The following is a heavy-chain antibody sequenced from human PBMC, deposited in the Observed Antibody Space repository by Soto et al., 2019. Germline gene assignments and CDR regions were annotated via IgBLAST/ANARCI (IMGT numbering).Heavy chain of an antibody. Sequence: PGESLKVSCKGSGYSFTSYCSGWVRQMPGKGLEWMGIIYPGDSDTRYSPSFQGQVTISADKSISTAYLQWSSLKASDTAMYYCARGDYGVSNWFDPWGQGTLVTVSS. CDR1: GYSFTSYC. V-gene: IGHV5-51*01. D-gene: IGHD4-17*01. J-gene: IGHJ5*02. CDR3: ARGDYGVSNWFDP. CDR2: IYPGDSDT.